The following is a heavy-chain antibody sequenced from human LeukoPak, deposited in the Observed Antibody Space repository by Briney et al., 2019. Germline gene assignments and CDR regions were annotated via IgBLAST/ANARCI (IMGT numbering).Heavy chain of an antibody. CDR3: ARAGYGDSDFDY. V-gene: IGHV4-38-2*02. J-gene: IGHJ4*02. CDR2: IYHSGNT. Sequence: SETLSLTCTVSGYSISTSYYWGWIRQPPGKGLESIGSIYHSGNTYYNPSLKSRVTISVDTSKNQFSLKLNSVTAADTAVYYCARAGYGDSDFDYWGQGTLVTVSS. CDR1: GYSISTSYY. D-gene: IGHD4-17*01.